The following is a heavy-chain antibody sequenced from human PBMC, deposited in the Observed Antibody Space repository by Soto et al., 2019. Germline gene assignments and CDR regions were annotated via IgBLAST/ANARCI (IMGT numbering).Heavy chain of an antibody. CDR1: RGSISSGTNY. CDR3: ARNEAGWYFDS. V-gene: IGHV4-39*01. D-gene: IGHD6-25*01. CDR2: IYYSGST. J-gene: IGHJ4*02. Sequence: SETLSLTCTVSRGSISSGTNYWAWIRQPPGKGLEWIANIYYSGSTFYNPSLKSRVTISLDTSKNQFSLKLRSVAAAATAGYYCARNEAGWYFDSWGQGTLVTVSS.